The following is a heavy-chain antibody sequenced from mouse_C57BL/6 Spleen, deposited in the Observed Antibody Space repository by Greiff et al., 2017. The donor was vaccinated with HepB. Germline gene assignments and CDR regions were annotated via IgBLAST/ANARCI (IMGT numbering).Heavy chain of an antibody. J-gene: IGHJ2*01. V-gene: IGHV1-59*01. D-gene: IGHD1-1*01. CDR1: GYTFTSYW. CDR2: IDPSDSYT. Sequence: VQLQQPGAELVRPGTSVKLSCKASGYTFTSYWMHWVKQRPGQGLEWIGVIDPSDSYTNYNQKFKGKATLTVDTSSSTAYMQLSSLTSEDSAFYYCARLTTVVNADYWGQGTTLTVSS. CDR3: ARLTTVVNADY.